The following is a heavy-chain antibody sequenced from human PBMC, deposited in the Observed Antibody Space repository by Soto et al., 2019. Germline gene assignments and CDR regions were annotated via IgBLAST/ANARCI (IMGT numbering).Heavy chain of an antibody. J-gene: IGHJ4*02. CDR2: ISISSDIK. V-gene: IGHV3-23*01. CDR1: GVTFSHCD. Sequence: VQLLESGGGLVQPGGSLRLSCAASGVTFSHCDINWVRQTPGRGLEWVSGISISSDIKSYANSVRGRFTISRDMSKRTLYIQMHNLRPEDTAMYYCAKVNWHYAVSENNWGQGTLVTVSP. D-gene: IGHD1-7*01. CDR3: AKVNWHYAVSENN.